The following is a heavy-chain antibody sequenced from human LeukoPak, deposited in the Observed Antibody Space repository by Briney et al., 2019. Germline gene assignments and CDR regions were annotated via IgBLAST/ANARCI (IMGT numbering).Heavy chain of an antibody. V-gene: IGHV1-69*04. CDR1: GGTFSSYA. CDR2: IIPILGIA. CDR3: ARGPYRDDYNLGAFDI. J-gene: IGHJ3*02. Sequence: SVKVSCKASGGTFSSYAISWVRQAPGQGLEWMGRIIPILGIANYAQKFQGRVTITADKSTSTAYMELSSLRSEDTAVYYCARGPYRDDYNLGAFDIWGQGTMVTVSS. D-gene: IGHD5-24*01.